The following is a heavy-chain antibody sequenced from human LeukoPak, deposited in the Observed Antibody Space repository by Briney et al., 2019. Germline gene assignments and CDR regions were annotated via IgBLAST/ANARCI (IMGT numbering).Heavy chain of an antibody. Sequence: SAPTLVNPTPTLRLTCTFSGLCLRTRGVGVGWIRQSPGKALKWLSLIYWNDDNRYSPSLKSRLTITKDTSKNQVVLTLTIMDPVDTATYYCAHYGDYRFMYYFDYWGQGTLVTVSS. D-gene: IGHD4-17*01. J-gene: IGHJ4*02. CDR3: AHYGDYRFMYYFDY. CDR2: IYWNDDN. CDR1: GLCLRTRGVG. V-gene: IGHV2-5*01.